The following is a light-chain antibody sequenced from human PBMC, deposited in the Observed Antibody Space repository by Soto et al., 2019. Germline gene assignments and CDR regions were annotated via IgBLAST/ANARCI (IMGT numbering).Light chain of an antibody. Sequence: IVMTQSPVTLSVSPGERVTLSCRASETVRTNLAWFQQKPGQTPRLLIFGASTRATGIPTRFTGSGSETKFTLTISSLQSEDFAVYYCQQYNNWPLTFGGGTTVEIK. J-gene: IGKJ4*01. CDR3: QQYNNWPLT. CDR2: GAS. V-gene: IGKV3-15*01. CDR1: ETVRTN.